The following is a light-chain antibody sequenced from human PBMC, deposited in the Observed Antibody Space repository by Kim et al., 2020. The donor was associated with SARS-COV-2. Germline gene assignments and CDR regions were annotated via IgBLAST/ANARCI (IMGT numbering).Light chain of an antibody. J-gene: IGLJ3*02. Sequence: PGKTARITCGGNNIGSKSVHWYQQKPGQAPVLVIYYDSDRHSGIPERFSGANSGNTATLTISRVEAGDEADYYCQVWDSSSDHPVFGGGTQLTVL. CDR1: NIGSKS. V-gene: IGLV3-21*04. CDR3: QVWDSSSDHPV. CDR2: YDS.